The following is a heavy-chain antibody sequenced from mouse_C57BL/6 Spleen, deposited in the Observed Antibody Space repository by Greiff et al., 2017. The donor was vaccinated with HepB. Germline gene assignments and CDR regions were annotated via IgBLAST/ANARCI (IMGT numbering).Heavy chain of an antibody. Sequence: VQLQQSGPELVKPGASVKISCKASGYAFSSSWMNWVKQRPGKGLEWIGRIYPGDGDTNYNGKFKGKATLTADKSSSTAYMQLSSLTSEDSAVYFCARPPHYYGSSYWYFDVWGTGTTVTVSS. J-gene: IGHJ1*03. V-gene: IGHV1-82*01. CDR2: IYPGDGDT. D-gene: IGHD1-1*01. CDR1: GYAFSSSW. CDR3: ARPPHYYGSSYWYFDV.